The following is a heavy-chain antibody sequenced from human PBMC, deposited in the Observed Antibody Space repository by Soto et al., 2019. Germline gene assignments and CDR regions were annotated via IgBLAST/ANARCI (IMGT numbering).Heavy chain of an antibody. Sequence: ASVKVSCKASGYTFTSYDINWVRQATGQGLEWMGWMNPNSGNTGYAQKFQGRVTMTRNTSISTAYMELSSLRSEDTAVDYCARGPEGAGTTDYWGQGTLVTVSS. CDR3: ARGPEGAGTTDY. V-gene: IGHV1-8*01. J-gene: IGHJ4*02. CDR1: GYTFTSYD. D-gene: IGHD1-7*01. CDR2: MNPNSGNT.